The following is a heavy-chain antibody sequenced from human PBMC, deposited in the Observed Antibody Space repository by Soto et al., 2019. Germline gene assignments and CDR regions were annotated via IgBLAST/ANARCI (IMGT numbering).Heavy chain of an antibody. J-gene: IGHJ5*01. D-gene: IGHD6-6*01. CDR3: ARGGSSSVGPVFDS. CDR1: GYTFTRYG. V-gene: IGHV5-51*01. CDR2: IYPGDSDT. Sequence: AASVKASCKASGYTFTRYGMHWVRQAPGQKLEWMGIIYPGDSDTRYSPSFQGQVTISADKSISTAYLQWSSLKASDTAMYYCARGGSSSVGPVFDSWGQGTLVTGSS.